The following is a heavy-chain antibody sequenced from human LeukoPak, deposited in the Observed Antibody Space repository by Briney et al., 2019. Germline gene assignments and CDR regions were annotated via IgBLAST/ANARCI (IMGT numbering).Heavy chain of an antibody. V-gene: IGHV3-23*01. J-gene: IGHJ4*02. Sequence: PGGSLRLSCAASGFTFSSYAMSWVRQAPGKGLEWVSAISGSGGCTYYADSVKGRFTISRDNSKNTLYLQMNSLRAEDTGVYYCAKLPRGLRPPTNYWGQGTLVTVSS. CDR2: ISGSGGCT. CDR1: GFTFSSYA. CDR3: AKLPRGLRPPTNY. D-gene: IGHD1-1*01.